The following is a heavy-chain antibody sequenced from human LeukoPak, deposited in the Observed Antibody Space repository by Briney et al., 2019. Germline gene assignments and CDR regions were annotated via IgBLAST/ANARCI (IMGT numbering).Heavy chain of an antibody. J-gene: IGHJ5*02. CDR3: ARHFRLVVENWFDP. CDR2: IYYSGST. Sequence: SETLSLTCTVSGGSVSSGSYYWSWIRQPPGKGLEWIGYIYYSGSTNYNPSLKSRVTISVDTSKNQFSLKLSSVTAADTAIYYCARHFRLVVENWFDPWGQGTLVTVSS. V-gene: IGHV4-61*01. D-gene: IGHD2-21*01. CDR1: GGSVSSGSYY.